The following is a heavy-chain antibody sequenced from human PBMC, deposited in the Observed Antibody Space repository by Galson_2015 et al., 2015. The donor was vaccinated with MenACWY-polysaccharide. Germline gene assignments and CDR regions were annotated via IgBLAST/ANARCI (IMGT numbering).Heavy chain of an antibody. CDR2: INPNSGGT. V-gene: IGHV1-2*02. CDR3: ARARVRIAAAGFGEYFQH. CDR1: GYTFTSYG. Sequence: SGAEVKKPGASVTISCKASGYTFTSYGISWVRQAPGQGLEWMGWINPNSGGTNYAQKFQGRVTMTRDTSISTAYMELSRLGSDDTAVYYCARARVRIAAAGFGEYFQHWGQGTLVTVSS. J-gene: IGHJ1*01. D-gene: IGHD6-13*01.